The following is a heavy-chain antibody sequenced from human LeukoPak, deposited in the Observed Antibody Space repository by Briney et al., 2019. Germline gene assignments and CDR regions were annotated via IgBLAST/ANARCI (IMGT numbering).Heavy chain of an antibody. CDR1: GFTFSDYY. D-gene: IGHD3-10*01. Sequence: GGSLRLSCEVSGFTFSDYYMTWTRQALGKGLEWVSYISASGTIIYYADSVKGRFTISRDNAKNSLYLQMNSLRAEDTAVYYCTREDNYYASGHWAQGTLVTVSS. V-gene: IGHV3-11*01. CDR3: TREDNYYASGH. CDR2: ISASGTII. J-gene: IGHJ4*02.